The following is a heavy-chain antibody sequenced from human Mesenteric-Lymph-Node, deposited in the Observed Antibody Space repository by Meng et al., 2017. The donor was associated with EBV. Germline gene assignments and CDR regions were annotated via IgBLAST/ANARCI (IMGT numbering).Heavy chain of an antibody. CDR3: ARGYGSGSYRYFDY. CDR1: GGSVNSGSYY. J-gene: IGHJ4*02. Sequence: VRLQESGPGVGKPWESLSLPCPVSGGSVNSGSYYWSWIRQPPGKGLQWIGYIFSSGSTNYNPSFKSRVTISVDMSKNHFSLRLTSVTPADTAVYYCARGYGSGSYRYFDYWGQGTLVTVSS. CDR2: IFSSGST. V-gene: IGHV4-61*03. D-gene: IGHD3-10*01.